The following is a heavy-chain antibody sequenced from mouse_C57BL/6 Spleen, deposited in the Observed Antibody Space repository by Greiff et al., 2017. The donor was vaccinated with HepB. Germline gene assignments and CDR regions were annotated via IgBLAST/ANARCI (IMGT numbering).Heavy chain of an antibody. V-gene: IGHV1-74*01. J-gene: IGHJ3*01. D-gene: IGHD3-3*01. CDR3: AIEGWDRAWFAY. Sequence: QVQLKQPGAELVKPGASVKVSCKASGYTFTSYWMHWVKQRPGQGLEWIGRIHPSDSDTNYNQKFKGKATLTVDKSSSTAYMQLSSLTSEDSAVYYCAIEGWDRAWFAYWGQGTLVTVSA. CDR1: GYTFTSYW. CDR2: IHPSDSDT.